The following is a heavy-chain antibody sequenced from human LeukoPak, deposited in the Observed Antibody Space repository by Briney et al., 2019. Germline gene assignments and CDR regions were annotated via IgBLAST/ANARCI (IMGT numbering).Heavy chain of an antibody. CDR2: ISAYNGNT. CDR1: GYTFTSYG. Sequence: ASVKVSCTASGYTFTSYGISWVRQAPGQGLEWMGWISAYNGNTNYAQKLQGRVTMTTDTSTSTAYMELRSLRSDDTAVYYCARDRGELLPHYFDYWGQGTLVTVSS. D-gene: IGHD1-26*01. CDR3: ARDRGELLPHYFDY. J-gene: IGHJ4*02. V-gene: IGHV1-18*01.